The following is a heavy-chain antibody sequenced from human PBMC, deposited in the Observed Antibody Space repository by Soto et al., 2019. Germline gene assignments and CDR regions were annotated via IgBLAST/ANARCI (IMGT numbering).Heavy chain of an antibody. CDR3: ASLRAVANY. Sequence: QVLLQESGPGLVKPSGTLSLTCAVSSGSISSSNWWSWVRQPPGKGLEWIGEIYHSGTTNYNPSLKSRVTISVDKSKNHFFLELSSVIAADTAVYYCASLRAVANYWGQGTLVTVSS. CDR1: SGSISSSNW. J-gene: IGHJ4*02. V-gene: IGHV4-4*02. D-gene: IGHD6-19*01. CDR2: IYHSGTT.